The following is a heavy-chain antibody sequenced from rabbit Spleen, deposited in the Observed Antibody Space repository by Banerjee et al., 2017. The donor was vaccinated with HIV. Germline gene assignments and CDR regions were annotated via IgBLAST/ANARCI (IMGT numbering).Heavy chain of an antibody. CDR2: IDPLFGIT. D-gene: IGHD1-1*01. J-gene: IGHJ2*01. Sequence: QMKETGGGLVQPGGSLKLSCKASGFTLSSYYMNWVRQAPGKGLEWIGYIDPLFGITYYANWVNGRFSISRENAQNTVFLQMTSLTAADTATYFCARNYVNAFDPWGQGTLVTVS. CDR1: GFTLSSYY. V-gene: IGHV1S7*01. CDR3: ARNYVNAFDP.